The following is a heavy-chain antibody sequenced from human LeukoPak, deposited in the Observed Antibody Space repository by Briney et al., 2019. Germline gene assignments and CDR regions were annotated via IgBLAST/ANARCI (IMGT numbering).Heavy chain of an antibody. Sequence: SVKVSCKASGGTFSSYAISWVRQAPGQGLEWMGGVIPIFGTANYAQKFQDRVTITADESTSTAYMELSSLRSEDTAVYYCARSLYYYDSSGYYFSSNFDYWGQGTLVTVSS. CDR2: VIPIFGTA. CDR1: GGTFSSYA. CDR3: ARSLYYYDSSGYYFSSNFDY. D-gene: IGHD3-22*01. V-gene: IGHV1-69*13. J-gene: IGHJ4*02.